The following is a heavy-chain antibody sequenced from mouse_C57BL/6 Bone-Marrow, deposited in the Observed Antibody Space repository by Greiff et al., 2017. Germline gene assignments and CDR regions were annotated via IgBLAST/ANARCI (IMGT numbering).Heavy chain of an antibody. CDR2: IDPANGNT. Sequence: EVKLVESVAELVRPGASVKLSCTASGFNIKNTYMHWVKQRPEQGLEWIGRIDPANGNTKYAPKFQGKATITADTSSNTAYLQLSSLTSEDTAIYYCVKPFYYYGSSCAMDYWGQGTSVTVSS. J-gene: IGHJ4*01. D-gene: IGHD1-1*01. V-gene: IGHV14-3*01. CDR1: GFNIKNTY. CDR3: VKPFYYYGSSCAMDY.